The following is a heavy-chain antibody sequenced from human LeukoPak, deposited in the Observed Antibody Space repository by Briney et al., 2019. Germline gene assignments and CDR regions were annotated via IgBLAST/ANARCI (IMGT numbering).Heavy chain of an antibody. D-gene: IGHD2-21*02. Sequence: ASLRLSCTASGFTFSHYAMSWVRQAPGKGLEWVSAFSGGGGSAYYADSVKGRFTISRDNSKNTLYLQMNSLRADDTALYYCAKDLGYCGGDCYSGFDYWGQGTLVTVSS. CDR2: FSGGGGSA. CDR3: AKDLGYCGGDCYSGFDY. V-gene: IGHV3-23*01. J-gene: IGHJ4*02. CDR1: GFTFSHYA.